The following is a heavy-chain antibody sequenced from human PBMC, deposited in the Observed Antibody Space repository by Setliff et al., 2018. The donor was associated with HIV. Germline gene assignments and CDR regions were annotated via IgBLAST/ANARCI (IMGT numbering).Heavy chain of an antibody. V-gene: IGHV4-34*01. CDR3: ARGLNYYGSGSYLPLGY. Sequence: SETLSLTCAVYGGSFNDYYWTWIRQPPGKGLEWIGEIDHSGNIKYHASLKSRVTISKDTSKNQISLKLRSVTAADTAVYYCARGLNYYGSGSYLPLGYWGQRTLVTVSS. J-gene: IGHJ4*02. CDR1: GGSFNDYY. D-gene: IGHD3-10*01. CDR2: IDHSGNI.